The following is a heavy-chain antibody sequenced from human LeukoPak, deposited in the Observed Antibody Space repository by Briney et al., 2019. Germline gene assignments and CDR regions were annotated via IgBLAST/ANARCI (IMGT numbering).Heavy chain of an antibody. V-gene: IGHV3-23*01. D-gene: IGHD5-12*01. J-gene: IGHJ6*02. CDR3: AEDPLRNRWLSYGMDV. CDR1: GFTFSSYA. Sequence: GGSLRLSCAASGFTFSSYAMSWVRQAPGKGLEWVSAISGSGGSTYYADSVKGRFTISRDNSKNTLYLQMNSLRAEDTAVYYCAEDPLRNRWLSYGMDVWGQGTTVTVSS. CDR2: ISGSGGST.